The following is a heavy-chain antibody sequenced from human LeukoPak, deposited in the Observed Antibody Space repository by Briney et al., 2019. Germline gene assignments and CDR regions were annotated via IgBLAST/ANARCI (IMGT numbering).Heavy chain of an antibody. D-gene: IGHD6-13*01. V-gene: IGHV1-2*02. CDR1: GYTFTGYY. CDR2: INPNSGGT. J-gene: IGHJ4*02. Sequence: ASVKLSCKASGYTFTGYYMHWVRQAPGQGLEWMGWINPNSGGTNYAQKFQGRVTMTRDTSISTAYMELSRLRSDDTAVYYCARDRSSSWYDVADYWGQGTLVTVSS. CDR3: ARDRSSSWYDVADY.